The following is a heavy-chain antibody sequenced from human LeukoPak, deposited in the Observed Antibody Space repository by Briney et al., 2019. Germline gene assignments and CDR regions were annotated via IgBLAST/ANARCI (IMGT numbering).Heavy chain of an antibody. Sequence: PSVTLSLTCAVYGEPFNGYYWGWPRHPPGKGLKWIGEINHSGSTNYNPSLKSRVTISVDPTKNQFLLKLSSVTAADTAVYYCARMRGFWKEYYYYMDVWGKGTTVTVSS. CDR1: GEPFNGYY. CDR2: INHSGST. D-gene: IGHD3-3*01. CDR3: ARMRGFWKEYYYYMDV. V-gene: IGHV4-34*01. J-gene: IGHJ6*03.